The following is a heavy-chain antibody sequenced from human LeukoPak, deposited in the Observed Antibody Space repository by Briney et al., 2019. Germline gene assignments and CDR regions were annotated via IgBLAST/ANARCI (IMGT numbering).Heavy chain of an antibody. J-gene: IGHJ3*02. CDR3: ARQDSGTYLNPLDI. CDR1: GGSISSYY. D-gene: IGHD1-26*01. V-gene: IGHV4-59*08. Sequence: SETLSLTCIVSGGSISSYYWSWIRQPPGKGLEWIGYIYYTGSTNYNPSPKSRVTISVDTSKNQLSLKLRSVTAADTAVYYCARQDSGTYLNPLDIWGQGTVVTVSS. CDR2: IYYTGST.